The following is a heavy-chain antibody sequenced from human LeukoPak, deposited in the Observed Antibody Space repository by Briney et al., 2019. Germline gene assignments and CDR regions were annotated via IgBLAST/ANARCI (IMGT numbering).Heavy chain of an antibody. J-gene: IGHJ4*02. V-gene: IGHV3-30*18. CDR1: GFTFSSYG. Sequence: GGSLRLSCAASGFTFSSYGIHWVRQAPGKGLEWVALISYDGSNEYYADSVKGRFTISRDNSKNTLYMQMNSLRAEDTAVYYCAKPIGEWGDMTTVNFDYWGQGTLVTVSS. CDR3: AKPIGEWGDMTTVNFDY. D-gene: IGHD4-17*01. CDR2: ISYDGSNE.